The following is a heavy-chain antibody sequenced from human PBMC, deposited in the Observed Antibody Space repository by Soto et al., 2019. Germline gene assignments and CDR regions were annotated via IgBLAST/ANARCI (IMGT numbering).Heavy chain of an antibody. J-gene: IGHJ4*02. V-gene: IGHV3-21*04. D-gene: IGHD2-15*01. CDR3: AGASSRVSSVVAAY. CDR1: GFTFSSYS. Sequence: PGGSLRLSCAASGFTFSSYSMNWVRQAPGKGLEWVSSISSSSSYIYYADSVKGRFTLTSDMPSRTVYMQLSNLRSDDTAVYYCAGASSRVSSVVAAYWGQGTLVTVSS. CDR2: ISSSSSYI.